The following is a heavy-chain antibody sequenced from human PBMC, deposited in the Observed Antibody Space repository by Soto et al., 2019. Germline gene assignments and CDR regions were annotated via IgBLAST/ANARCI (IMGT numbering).Heavy chain of an antibody. D-gene: IGHD3-10*01. Sequence: SEALSLTSTVSGGSISSSRYYWGWIRQPPGKGLEWIGSIYYSGSTYYNPSLKSRVTISVDTSKNQFSLKLSSVTAADTAVYYCARLTGGVASGSPWGQGTLVTVSS. CDR1: GGSISSSRYY. J-gene: IGHJ5*02. CDR3: ARLTGGVASGSP. CDR2: IYYSGST. V-gene: IGHV4-39*01.